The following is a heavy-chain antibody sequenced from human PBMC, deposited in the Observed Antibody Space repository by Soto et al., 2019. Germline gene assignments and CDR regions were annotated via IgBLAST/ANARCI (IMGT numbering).Heavy chain of an antibody. V-gene: IGHV1-46*01. D-gene: IGHD3-22*01. J-gene: IGHJ4*02. CDR1: GYTFTSYY. CDR3: ARGPASYYDSSGYYAQGDY. CDR2: INPSGGST. Sequence: QVQLVQSGAEVKKPGASVKVSCKASGYTFTSYYMHWVRQAPGQGLEWMGIINPSGGSTSYAQKFQGRVTMTEDRSTSTVYMELGSLRSEDTAVYYCARGPASYYDSSGYYAQGDYWGQGTLVTVSS.